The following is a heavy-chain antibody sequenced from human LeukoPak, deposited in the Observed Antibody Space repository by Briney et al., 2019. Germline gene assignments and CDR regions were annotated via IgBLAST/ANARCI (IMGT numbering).Heavy chain of an antibody. CDR3: AKENDY. Sequence: GGSLRLSCAASGFTFSSYGMHWVRQAPGKGLEWVAVISYDGSNKYYADSVKGRFTISRDNSKNTLYLQMNSLGAEDTAVYYCAKENDYWGQGTLVTVSS. V-gene: IGHV3-30*18. CDR2: ISYDGSNK. CDR1: GFTFSSYG. J-gene: IGHJ4*02.